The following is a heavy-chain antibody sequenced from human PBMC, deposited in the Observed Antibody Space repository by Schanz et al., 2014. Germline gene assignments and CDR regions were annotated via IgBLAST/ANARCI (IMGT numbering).Heavy chain of an antibody. CDR2: ISSSGSSI. D-gene: IGHD2-2*01. V-gene: IGHV3-21*06. CDR3: AKVAPAATYLDS. CDR1: GFTFSTYA. J-gene: IGHJ4*02. Sequence: EVQLLESGGGLVQPGGSLRLSCAASGFTFSTYAMNGVGQAPGKGLEWVSSISSSGSSIYYADSVKGRFTISRDNANNSLFLRMNSLRAEDTAVYYCAKVAPAATYLDSWGLGTLVTVSS.